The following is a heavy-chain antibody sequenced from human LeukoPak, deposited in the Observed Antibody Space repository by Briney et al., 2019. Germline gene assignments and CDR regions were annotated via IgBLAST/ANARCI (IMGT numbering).Heavy chain of an antibody. CDR1: GGSISGGVYS. CDR2: IYHSGST. Sequence: PSETLSLTCAVSGGSISGGVYSGSWIRQPPGKGLEWIGYIYHSGSTYYNPSLKSRVTISVDRSKNQFSLKLSSVTAADTAVYYCARVYSGYVLDYWGQGTLVTVSS. V-gene: IGHV4-30-2*01. CDR3: ARVYSGYVLDY. D-gene: IGHD5-12*01. J-gene: IGHJ4*02.